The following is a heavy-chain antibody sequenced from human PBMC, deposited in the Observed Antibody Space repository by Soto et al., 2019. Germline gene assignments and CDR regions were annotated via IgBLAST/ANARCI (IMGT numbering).Heavy chain of an antibody. CDR2: VSHDGRNT. V-gene: IGHV3-30*18. D-gene: IGHD6-19*01. Sequence: VQLVESGGGVFQPGRSLRLSCAASGLTFSDYAMHWVRQAPGKGLEWVAVVSHDGRNTHYADSVKGRFTISRDSSKNTVSLEMTSLRAEDTAVYSCAKGGRQWLVTSDFNYWGQGALVTVSS. CDR3: AKGGRQWLVTSDFNY. CDR1: GLTFSDYA. J-gene: IGHJ4*02.